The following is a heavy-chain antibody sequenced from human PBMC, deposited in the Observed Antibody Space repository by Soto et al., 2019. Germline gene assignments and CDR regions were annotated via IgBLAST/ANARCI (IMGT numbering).Heavy chain of an antibody. CDR2: IYHSGST. V-gene: IGHV4-4*02. D-gene: IGHD3-22*01. Sequence: SETLSLTCAVSGGSISSSNWWSWVRQPPGKGLEWIGEIYHSGSTNYNPSLKSRVTISVDKSKNQSSLKLSSVTAADTAVYYCARDHYDSSGSYGMDVWGQGTTVTVSS. CDR1: GGSISSSNW. CDR3: ARDHYDSSGSYGMDV. J-gene: IGHJ6*02.